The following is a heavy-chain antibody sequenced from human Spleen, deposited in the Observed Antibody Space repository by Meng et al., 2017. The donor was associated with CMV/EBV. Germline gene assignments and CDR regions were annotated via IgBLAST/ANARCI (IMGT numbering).Heavy chain of an antibody. CDR2: IYWDDDK. V-gene: IGHV2-5*02. CDR3: AHSRSVVEEWSLKWFEP. Sequence: TLKECCTTLGKPTQTLTLPCHFSGFSRSTSGVGVRLTRQPPGNALEWLALIYWDDDKRYSPSLKSRITITKDPSKNQVVLTMTNMDPVDTATYYCAHSRSVVEEWSLKWFEPWGQGTLVTVSS. CDR1: GFSRSTSGVG. D-gene: IGHD3-3*01. J-gene: IGHJ5*02.